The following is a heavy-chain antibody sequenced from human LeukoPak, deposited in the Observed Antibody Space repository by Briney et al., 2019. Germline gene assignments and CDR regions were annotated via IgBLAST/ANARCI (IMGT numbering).Heavy chain of an antibody. Sequence: SETLSLTCAVYGGSFSGYYWSWIRQPPGKGLEWIGEINHSGSTNYNPSLKSRVTISVDTSKNQFSLKLSSVTAADTAVYYCARVRGYYFDYWGQGTLVTVSS. CDR2: INHSGST. V-gene: IGHV4-34*01. CDR1: GGSFSGYY. D-gene: IGHD1-14*01. J-gene: IGHJ4*02. CDR3: ARVRGYYFDY.